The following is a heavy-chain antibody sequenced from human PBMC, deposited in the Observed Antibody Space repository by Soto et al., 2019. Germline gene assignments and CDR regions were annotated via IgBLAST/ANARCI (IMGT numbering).Heavy chain of an antibody. J-gene: IGHJ3*02. CDR2: IIPILGIA. CDR1: GGTFSSYT. CDR3: ARENGDYTFRAFDI. V-gene: IGHV1-69*08. D-gene: IGHD4-17*01. Sequence: QVELVQSGAEVKKTGSSVKVSCKASGGTFSSYTISWVRQAPGQGLEWMGRIIPILGIANYAQKFQGRVTITADKSTSTAYMELSSLKSEDTAVYYCARENGDYTFRAFDIWGQGTMVTVSS.